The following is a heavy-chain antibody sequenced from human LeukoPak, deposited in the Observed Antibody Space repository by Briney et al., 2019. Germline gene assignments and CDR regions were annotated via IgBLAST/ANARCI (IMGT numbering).Heavy chain of an antibody. CDR1: SGSISTSNYY. CDR3: ARDAKYYFGSRTYFFFEY. Sequence: SETLSLTCTVSSGSISTSNYYWGWVRQPPGNALEWIGNIFYSGSTYYSPSLKSRVTMSIDTSKNQFSLKLSSVTAADTAIYYCARDAKYYFGSRTYFFFEYWGQGTLLTVSS. CDR2: IFYSGST. D-gene: IGHD3-10*01. J-gene: IGHJ4*02. V-gene: IGHV4-39*07.